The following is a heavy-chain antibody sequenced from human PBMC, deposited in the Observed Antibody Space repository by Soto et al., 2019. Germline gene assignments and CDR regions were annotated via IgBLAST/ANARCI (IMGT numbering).Heavy chain of an antibody. V-gene: IGHV3-30*03. J-gene: IGHJ4*02. CDR3: GRWQSRTIDS. CDR1: GFTVNSHG. CDR2: ISADGYSK. Sequence: QVQLVESGGGVVQPGRSLRLSCAASGFTVNSHGMHWVRQAPGKGLEWVAAISADGYSKYYADSVKGRFTISRDTSKNTLFLQMNSLGTEDTAVYYCGRWQSRTIDSWGQGTLVTVSS.